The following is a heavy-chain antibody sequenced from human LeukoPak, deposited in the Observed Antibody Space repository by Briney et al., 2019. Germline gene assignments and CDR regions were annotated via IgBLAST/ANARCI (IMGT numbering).Heavy chain of an antibody. CDR2: ISYDGSNK. CDR3: AKGPLVDY. D-gene: IGHD1-26*01. CDR1: GFTFSSYG. J-gene: IGHJ4*02. V-gene: IGHV3-30*18. Sequence: GSLRLSCAASGFTFSSYGMHWVRQAPGKGLEWVAVISYDGSNKYYADSVKGRFTISRDNSKNTLYLQMNSLRAEDTAVYYCAKGPLVDYWGQGTLVTVSS.